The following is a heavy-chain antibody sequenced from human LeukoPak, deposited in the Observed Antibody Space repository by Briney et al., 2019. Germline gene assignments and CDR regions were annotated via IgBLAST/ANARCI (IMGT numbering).Heavy chain of an antibody. J-gene: IGHJ6*02. V-gene: IGHV4-61*02. CDR1: GGSISSGSYY. CDR2: IYTSGST. Sequence: SETLSLTCTVSGGSISSGSYYWRWIRQPAGKGLEWIARIYTSGSTNYNPSLKSRVTISVDTSKNQFSLKLSSVTAADTAVYYCARVLREYYYYGMDVWGQGTTVTVSS. CDR3: ARVLREYYYYGMDV.